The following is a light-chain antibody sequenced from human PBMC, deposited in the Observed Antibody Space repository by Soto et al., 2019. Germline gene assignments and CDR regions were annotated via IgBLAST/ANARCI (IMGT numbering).Light chain of an antibody. CDR1: SSDVGSYNL. Sequence: QSVLTQPASVSGSPGQSITISCTGTSSDVGSYNLVSWYQQHPGKAPKLMIYEVSKRPSGVSNRFSGSKSGNTASLTIFGPQAEDEADYYCCSYAGSSTFPYVFGTGTKVTVL. V-gene: IGLV2-23*02. CDR3: CSYAGSSTFPYV. CDR2: EVS. J-gene: IGLJ1*01.